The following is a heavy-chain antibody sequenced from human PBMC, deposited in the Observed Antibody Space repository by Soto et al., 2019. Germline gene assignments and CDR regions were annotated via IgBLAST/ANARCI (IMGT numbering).Heavy chain of an antibody. CDR3: ARGVGFGYYYYHMDL. J-gene: IGHJ6*02. Sequence: GASVKVSCKASGYTFTSYGISWVRQAPGQGLEWMGWISAYNGNTNYAQKLQGRVTISLDTSKNQFSLKLSSVTTADTAVYYCARGVGFGYYYYHMDLWGQGTTVTVSS. D-gene: IGHD3-10*01. CDR2: ISAYNGNT. V-gene: IGHV1-18*01. CDR1: GYTFTSYG.